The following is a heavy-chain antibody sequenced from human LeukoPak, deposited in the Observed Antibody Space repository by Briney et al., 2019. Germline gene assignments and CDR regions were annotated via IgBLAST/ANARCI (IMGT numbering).Heavy chain of an antibody. Sequence: PSETLSLTRAVYGGSFSGYYWSWIRQPPGKGLEWIGEINHSGSTNYNPSLKSRVTMSVDTSKNQFSLRLSSVTAADTAVYYCARDKGDYSNYGHLSAFDIWGQGTMVTVSS. J-gene: IGHJ3*02. CDR3: ARDKGDYSNYGHLSAFDI. CDR2: INHSGST. CDR1: GGSFSGYY. D-gene: IGHD4-11*01. V-gene: IGHV4-34*01.